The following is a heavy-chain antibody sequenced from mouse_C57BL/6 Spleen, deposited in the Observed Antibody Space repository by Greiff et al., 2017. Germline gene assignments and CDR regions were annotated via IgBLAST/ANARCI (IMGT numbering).Heavy chain of an antibody. J-gene: IGHJ2*01. Sequence: EVKVVESEGGLVQPGSSMKLSCTASGFTFSDYYMAWVRQVPEKGLEWVANINYDGSSTYYLDSLKSRFIISRDNAKNILYLQMSSLKSEDTATYYCAREGSSYYFDDWGQGTTLTVSS. CDR3: AREGSSYYFDD. CDR1: GFTFSDYY. V-gene: IGHV5-16*01. CDR2: INYDGSST.